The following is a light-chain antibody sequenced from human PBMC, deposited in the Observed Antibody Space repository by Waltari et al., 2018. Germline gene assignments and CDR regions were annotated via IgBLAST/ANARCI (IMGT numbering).Light chain of an antibody. J-gene: IGKJ2*01. CDR2: KVS. CDR1: QSLVHSDGNTY. CDR3: MQATQWPYT. Sequence: DVVMTQSPLSLPVTLGQPASISCNATQSLVHSDGNTYLNWFQQRPGQSPRRLIYKVSTRDFGVPDRFSGSGSGPDFPLKISRVEAGDVGAVYYCMQATQWPYTFGQGTKL. V-gene: IGKV2-30*02.